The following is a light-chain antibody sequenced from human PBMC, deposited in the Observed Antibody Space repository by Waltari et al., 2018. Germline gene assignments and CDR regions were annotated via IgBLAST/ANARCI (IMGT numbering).Light chain of an antibody. CDR3: QQYTGYSYT. CDR1: QSINNW. Sequence: IQMTQSPSTLSASVGDRVSITCRAGQSINNWLAWYQQKSGKAPKLLLYKASSLESGVPSRFSGSGYGTEFTLTISSLQPDDFATYYCQQYTGYSYTFGQGTKLEIK. CDR2: KAS. V-gene: IGKV1-5*03. J-gene: IGKJ2*01.